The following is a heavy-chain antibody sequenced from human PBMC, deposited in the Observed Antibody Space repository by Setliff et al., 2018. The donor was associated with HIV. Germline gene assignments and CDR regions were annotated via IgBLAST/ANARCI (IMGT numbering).Heavy chain of an antibody. J-gene: IGHJ5*02. D-gene: IGHD3-10*02. Sequence: ASVKVSCKASGYIFTDYFIHWVRQAPGQGLEWMGWISPDNANTRISQRFRGSVTMTRDRSINTAYMEFSGLTSDDTAIYYCARDMFEIWERSLAKGDEFDPWGQGSLVTVSS. CDR3: ARDMFEIWERSLAKGDEFDP. CDR1: GYIFTDYF. CDR2: ISPDNANT. V-gene: IGHV1-2*02.